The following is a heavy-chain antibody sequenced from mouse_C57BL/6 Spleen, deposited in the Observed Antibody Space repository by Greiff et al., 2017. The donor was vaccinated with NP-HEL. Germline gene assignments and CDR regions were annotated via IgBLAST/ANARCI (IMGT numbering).Heavy chain of an antibody. D-gene: IGHD2-4*01. CDR3: ARSGLRRDYAMDY. CDR1: GYAFSSSW. J-gene: IGHJ4*01. CDR2: IYPGDGDT. V-gene: IGHV1-82*01. Sequence: VQRVESGPELVKPGASVKISCKASGYAFSSSWMNWVKQRPGKGLEWIGRIYPGDGDTNYNGKFKGKATLTADKSSSTAYMQLSSLTSEDSAVYFCARSGLRRDYAMDYWGQGTSVTVSS.